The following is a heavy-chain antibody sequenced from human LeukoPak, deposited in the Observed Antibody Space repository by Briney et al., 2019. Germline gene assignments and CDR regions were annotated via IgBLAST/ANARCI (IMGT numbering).Heavy chain of an antibody. CDR3: ARHRSSWLIDY. Sequence: PGGSLRPSCPASGFTFNTYGMSWVRQVPWERLQWVSGISASVGNTYYTDFVRGRFTISRDNSKNTLYLQMNSLSAEDADVYYCARHRSSWLIDYWGQGTLVTVSS. V-gene: IGHV3-23*01. J-gene: IGHJ4*02. CDR1: GFTFNTYG. D-gene: IGHD6-6*01. CDR2: ISASVGNT.